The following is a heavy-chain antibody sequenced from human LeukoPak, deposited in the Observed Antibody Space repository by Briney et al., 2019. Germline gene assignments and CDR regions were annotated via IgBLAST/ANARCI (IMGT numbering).Heavy chain of an antibody. V-gene: IGHV1-46*01. CDR3: AKVQGGHTYYYDSSLGRDAFDI. Sequence: ASVKVSCKASGYTFTSYYMHWVRQAPGQGLEWMGIINPSGGSTSYAQKFQGRVTITRNTSISTAYMELSSLRSEDTAVYYCAKVQGGHTYYYDSSLGRDAFDIWGQGTMVTVSS. D-gene: IGHD3-22*01. J-gene: IGHJ3*02. CDR1: GYTFTSYY. CDR2: INPSGGST.